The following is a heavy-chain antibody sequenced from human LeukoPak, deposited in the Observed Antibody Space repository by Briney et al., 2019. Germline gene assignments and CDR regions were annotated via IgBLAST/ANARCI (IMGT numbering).Heavy chain of an antibody. J-gene: IGHJ6*02. D-gene: IGHD4-23*01. CDR2: IYYSGST. CDR3: ARHRVRTVGPGGMDV. V-gene: IGHV4-61*08. Sequence: PSETLSLTCAVSGGSISSGGYSWSWIRQPPGKGLEWIGYIYYSGSTNYNPSLKSRVTISVDTSKNQFSLKLSSVTAADTAVYYCARHRVRTVGPGGMDVWGQGTTVTVSS. CDR1: GGSISSGGYS.